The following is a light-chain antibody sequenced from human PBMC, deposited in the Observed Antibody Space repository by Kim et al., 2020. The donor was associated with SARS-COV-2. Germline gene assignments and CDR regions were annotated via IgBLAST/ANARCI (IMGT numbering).Light chain of an antibody. Sequence: GAPGERATLPCRASQSVSSNLAWYQQKPGQAPRLLIYGASTRATGIPARFSGSGSGTEFTLTISSLQSEDFALYYCQHHNNWPLTFGQGTKVDIK. J-gene: IGKJ1*01. V-gene: IGKV3-15*01. CDR3: QHHNNWPLT. CDR1: QSVSSN. CDR2: GAS.